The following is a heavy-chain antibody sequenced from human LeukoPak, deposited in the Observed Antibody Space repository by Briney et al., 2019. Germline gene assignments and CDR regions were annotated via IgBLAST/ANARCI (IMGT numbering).Heavy chain of an antibody. CDR1: GDSVSSKSAA. V-gene: IGHV6-1*01. CDR3: ARDSSGSYYPDYFDY. D-gene: IGHD1-26*01. CDR2: TYYRSKWSS. J-gene: IGHJ4*02. Sequence: SQTLSLTCAISGDSVSSKSAAWNWIRQSPSRGLEWLGRTYYRSKWSSGYAESVKSRITINPDTSKNQFSLRLKSVTPEDTAVYYCARDSSGSYYPDYFDYWGQGTLVTVSS.